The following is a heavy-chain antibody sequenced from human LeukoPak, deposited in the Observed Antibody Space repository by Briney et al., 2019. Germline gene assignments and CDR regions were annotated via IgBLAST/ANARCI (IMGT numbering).Heavy chain of an antibody. J-gene: IGHJ4*02. V-gene: IGHV3-30*18. Sequence: GGSLRLSCAVSGLIFSTYGIHWVRQAPGKGLEWVAVISNDGSNKYYADSVKGRFTISRDNSKNTLYLQMNSLRAEDTAVYYCAKGLSGGGQRGYFDYWGQGTLVTVSS. CDR1: GLIFSTYG. D-gene: IGHD4-23*01. CDR3: AKGLSGGGQRGYFDY. CDR2: ISNDGSNK.